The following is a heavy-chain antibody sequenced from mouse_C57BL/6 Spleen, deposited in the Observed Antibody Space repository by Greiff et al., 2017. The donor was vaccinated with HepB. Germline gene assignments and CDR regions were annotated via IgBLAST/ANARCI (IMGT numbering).Heavy chain of an antibody. CDR3: TESNYNYAMDD. CDR1: GYTFTSYW. Sequence: VHVKQSGTVLARPGASVKMSCKTSGYTFTSYWMHWVKQRPGQGLEWIGAIYPGNSATSYNQKFKGTAKLTAVTSASTAYLQRSSLTNEDYAVYYCTESNYNYAMDDWGQGTSVTVSS. D-gene: IGHD2-5*01. V-gene: IGHV1-5*01. J-gene: IGHJ4*01. CDR2: IYPGNSAT.